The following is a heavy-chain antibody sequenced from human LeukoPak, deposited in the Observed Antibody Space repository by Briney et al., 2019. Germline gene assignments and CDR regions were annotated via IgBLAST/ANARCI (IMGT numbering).Heavy chain of an antibody. D-gene: IGHD6-19*01. Sequence: GGSLRLSCAASGFTFSSYCMHWVRQAPGKGLVWVSRINSDGSNTCYADSVKGRFTISRDNAKNTLYLQMNSLRAEDTAVYYCAREGYSSGRYGYYYYMDVWGKGTTVTVSS. CDR1: GFTFSSYC. J-gene: IGHJ6*03. CDR2: INSDGSNT. CDR3: AREGYSSGRYGYYYYMDV. V-gene: IGHV3-74*01.